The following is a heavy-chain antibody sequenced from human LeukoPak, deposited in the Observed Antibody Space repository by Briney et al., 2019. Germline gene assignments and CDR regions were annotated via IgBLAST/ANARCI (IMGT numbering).Heavy chain of an antibody. CDR2: INPNSGGT. CDR1: GYTFTGYY. V-gene: IGHV1-2*02. J-gene: IGHJ4*02. CDR3: ARDVGRHRGQQLPYC. D-gene: IGHD6-13*01. Sequence: ASVKVSCKASGYTFTGYYMHWVRQAPGQGLEWMGWINPNSGGTTYAQQFQGRVTMTKDTSISTDYMQLSRLRSDDTAVYYCARDVGRHRGQQLPYCWGQGTLVTVSS.